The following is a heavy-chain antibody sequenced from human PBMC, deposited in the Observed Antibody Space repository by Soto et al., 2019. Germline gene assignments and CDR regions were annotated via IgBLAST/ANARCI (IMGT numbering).Heavy chain of an antibody. V-gene: IGHV3-74*01. J-gene: IGHJ4*02. CDR1: GFTFSGHW. CDR3: ARGGPYSSSPC. Sequence: EVQLVESGGGLVQPGGSLRLSCAASGFTFSGHWMHWVRQAPGKGLVWVSHINSDGSTTSYADSVKGRFTISRDNAKNTLYLQMNSLRGEDTAVYYCARGGPYSSSPCWGQGTLVTVSS. D-gene: IGHD6-6*01. CDR2: INSDGSTT.